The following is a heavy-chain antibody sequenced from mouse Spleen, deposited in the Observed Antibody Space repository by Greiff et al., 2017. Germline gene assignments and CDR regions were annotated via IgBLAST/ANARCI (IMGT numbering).Heavy chain of an antibody. CDR2: INPGSGGT. CDR3: ARGTARATAY. CDR1: GYAFTNYL. Sequence: VKLMESGAELVRPGTSVKVSCKASGYAFTNYLIEWVKQRPGQGLEWIGVINPGSGGTNYNEKFKGKATLTADKSSSTAYMQLSSLTSDDSAVYFCARGTARATAYWGQGTLVTVSA. D-gene: IGHD3-2*01. J-gene: IGHJ3*01. V-gene: IGHV1-54*01.